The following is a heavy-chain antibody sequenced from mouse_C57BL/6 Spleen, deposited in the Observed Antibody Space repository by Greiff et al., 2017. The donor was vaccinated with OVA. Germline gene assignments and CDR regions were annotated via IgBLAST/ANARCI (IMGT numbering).Heavy chain of an antibody. Sequence: VMLVESGAELVRPGASVKLSCKASGYTFTDYYINWVKQRPGQGLEWIARIYPGSGNTYYNEKFKGKATLTAEKSSSTAYMQLSSLTSEDSAVYFCARGCGNYVDYAMDYWGQGTSVTVSS. V-gene: IGHV1-76*01. CDR3: ARGCGNYVDYAMDY. J-gene: IGHJ4*01. CDR1: GYTFTDYY. D-gene: IGHD2-1*01. CDR2: IYPGSGNT.